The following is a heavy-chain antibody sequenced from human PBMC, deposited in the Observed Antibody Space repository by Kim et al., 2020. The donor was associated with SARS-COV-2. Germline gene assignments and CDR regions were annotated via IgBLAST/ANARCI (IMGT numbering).Heavy chain of an antibody. CDR1: NLSISQYS. J-gene: IGHJ6*02. CDR3: ARDRDCRSGSCVWLGLGV. Sequence: GGSLRLSCVASNLSISQYSMTWVRQAPGKGLEWVSSISGSGNSIYYADSLRGRFTVSRDNAKKSLYLQMNSLRAEDTAIYFCARDRDCRSGSCVWLGLGVGGQGTTVTVSS. V-gene: IGHV3-21*04. CDR2: ISGSGNSI. D-gene: IGHD2-15*01.